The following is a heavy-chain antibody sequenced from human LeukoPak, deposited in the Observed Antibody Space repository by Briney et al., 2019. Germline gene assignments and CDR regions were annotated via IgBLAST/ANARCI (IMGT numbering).Heavy chain of an antibody. CDR2: ISGSGGST. D-gene: IGHD6-13*01. CDR3: AFRPYSSSWYFGY. Sequence: SGGSLRLSCAASGFTFSSYAMSWVRQAPGKGLEWVSAISGSGGSTYYADSVKGRFTISRDNSKNTLYLQMYSLRAEDTAVYYCAFRPYSSSWYFGYWGQGTLVTVSS. V-gene: IGHV3-23*01. CDR1: GFTFSSYA. J-gene: IGHJ4*02.